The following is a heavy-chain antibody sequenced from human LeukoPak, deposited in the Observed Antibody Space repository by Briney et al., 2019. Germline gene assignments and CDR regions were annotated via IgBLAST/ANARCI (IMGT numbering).Heavy chain of an antibody. J-gene: IGHJ3*01. D-gene: IGHD5-24*01. Sequence: PSGGSLRLSCAGSGLTFSSHGMSWVRQAPGKGLEWVSLISGSGGGTYYADSVKGRFTISRDNSKNTLYLQMDSLRADDTAVYYCAKDIQLSTWGLGTMVTVSS. CDR2: ISGSGGGT. V-gene: IGHV3-23*01. CDR1: GLTFSSHG. CDR3: AKDIQLST.